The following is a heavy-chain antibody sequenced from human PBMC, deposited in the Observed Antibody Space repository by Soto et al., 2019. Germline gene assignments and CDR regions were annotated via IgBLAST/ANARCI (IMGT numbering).Heavy chain of an antibody. J-gene: IGHJ6*03. CDR1: GFTFSSYA. CDR3: ASRGGSSSWYSYYYMDV. Sequence: GGSLRLSCAASGFTFSSYAMSWVRQAPGKGLEWVSAISGSGGSTYYADSVKGRFTISRDNSKNTLYLQMNSLRAEDTAVYYCASRGGSSSWYSYYYMDVWGKGTTVTVSS. CDR2: ISGSGGST. D-gene: IGHD6-13*01. V-gene: IGHV3-23*01.